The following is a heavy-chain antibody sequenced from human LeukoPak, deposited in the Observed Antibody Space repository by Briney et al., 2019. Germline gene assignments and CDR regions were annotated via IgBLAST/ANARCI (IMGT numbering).Heavy chain of an antibody. CDR2: VFDSGST. D-gene: IGHD6-13*01. Sequence: PSETLSLTCTVSGGSISNYWWSWIRQPPGKGLEWVGYVFDSGSTNYNPSLKSRVTISVDTSKKQFSLKVSSVTAADTAVYYCARGYSSSWNYLDYWGQGTLVTVSS. V-gene: IGHV4-59*01. CDR3: ARGYSSSWNYLDY. J-gene: IGHJ4*02. CDR1: GGSISNYW.